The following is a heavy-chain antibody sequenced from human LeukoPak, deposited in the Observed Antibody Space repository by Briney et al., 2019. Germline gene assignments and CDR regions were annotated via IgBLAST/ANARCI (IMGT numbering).Heavy chain of an antibody. CDR3: AKEKIGYRSGGSCYELRIFDY. CDR2: ISYDGSNK. V-gene: IGHV3-30*18. J-gene: IGHJ4*02. CDR1: GFTFSSYG. D-gene: IGHD2-15*01. Sequence: PGGSLRLSCAASGFTFSSYGMHWVRQAPGKGLEWVAVISYDGSNKYYADSVKGRFTISRDNSKNTLYLQMNSLRAEDTAVYYCAKEKIGYRSGGSCYELRIFDYWGQGTLVTVSS.